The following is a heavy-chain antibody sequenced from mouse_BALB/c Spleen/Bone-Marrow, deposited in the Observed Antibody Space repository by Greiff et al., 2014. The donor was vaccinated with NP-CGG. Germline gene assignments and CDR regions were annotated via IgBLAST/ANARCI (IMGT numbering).Heavy chain of an antibody. J-gene: IGHJ2*01. Sequence: QVQLQQSGAELVRPGSSAKISCKASGYAFSSYWMNWVKQRPGQGLEWIGQIYPGDGDTNYNGKFKGKATLTADKSSSTAYMQLSSLTSEDSAVYFCARQYGNYFDYWGQGTTLTVSS. CDR1: GYAFSSYW. V-gene: IGHV1-80*01. CDR2: IYPGDGDT. D-gene: IGHD2-10*02. CDR3: ARQYGNYFDY.